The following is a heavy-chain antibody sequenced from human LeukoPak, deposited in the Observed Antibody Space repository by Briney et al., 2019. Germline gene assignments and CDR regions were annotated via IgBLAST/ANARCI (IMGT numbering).Heavy chain of an antibody. V-gene: IGHV1-2*02. CDR3: AREAAVAGTGVYFDY. D-gene: IGHD6-19*01. CDR2: INPDSGGT. Sequence: GASVKVSRKASGYTFTGYYMHWVRQAPGQGLEWMGWINPDSGGTNFAQKFQGKVTMTRDTSISTAYMDLSRLRSDDTAVYYCAREAAVAGTGVYFDYWGQGTLVTVSS. CDR1: GYTFTGYY. J-gene: IGHJ4*02.